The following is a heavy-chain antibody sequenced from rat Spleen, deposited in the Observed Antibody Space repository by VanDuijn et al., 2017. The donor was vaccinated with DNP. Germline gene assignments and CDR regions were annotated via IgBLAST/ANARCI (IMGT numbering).Heavy chain of an antibody. CDR3: ASTQYSGDVNWFAY. Sequence: DVQLQESGPGLVKPSQSLSLTCSVTGYSITGTYRWNWIRKFPGSKLEWMGYINNEDYTKYDPSLKSRISISRDISKNQFYLQVNSVTTEDTATYYCASTQYSGDVNWFAYWGPGTLVTVSS. D-gene: IGHD1-1*01. CDR1: GYSITGTYR. V-gene: IGHV3-3*01. J-gene: IGHJ3*01. CDR2: INNEDYT.